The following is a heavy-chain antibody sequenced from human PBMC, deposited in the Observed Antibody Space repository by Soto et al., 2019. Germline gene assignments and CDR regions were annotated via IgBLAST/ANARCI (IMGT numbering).Heavy chain of an antibody. CDR3: AALTYYYDSSGSPYFDY. CDR1: GFTFTSSA. V-gene: IGHV1-58*01. J-gene: IGHJ4*02. CDR2: IVVGSGNT. D-gene: IGHD3-22*01. Sequence: ASVEVSCKASGFTFTSSAVQWVRQARGQRLKWIGWIVVGSGNTNYAQKFQERVTITRDMSTSTAYMELSSLRSEDTAVYYCAALTYYYDSSGSPYFDYWGQGTLVTVSS.